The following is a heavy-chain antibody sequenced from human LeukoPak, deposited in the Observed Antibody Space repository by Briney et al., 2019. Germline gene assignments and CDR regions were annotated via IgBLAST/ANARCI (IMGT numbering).Heavy chain of an antibody. D-gene: IGHD2-2*01. CDR2: IYYSGST. CDR3: ARGGVPAAAIPYFDY. J-gene: IGHJ4*02. CDR1: GGSMSIYY. V-gene: IGHV4-59*01. Sequence: WETLSLTCTVSGGSMSIYYWSWIRQPPGKGLEWIGYIYYSGSTNYNPSLKSRVTISVDTSKNQFSLKLSSVTAADTAVYYCARGGVPAAAIPYFDYWGQGTLVTVSS.